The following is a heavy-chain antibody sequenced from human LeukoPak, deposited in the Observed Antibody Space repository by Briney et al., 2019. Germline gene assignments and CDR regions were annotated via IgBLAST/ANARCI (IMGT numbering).Heavy chain of an antibody. D-gene: IGHD3-22*01. Sequence: SETLSLTCAVYGGSFSGYYWSWIRQPAGKGLEWIGRIYTSGSTNYNPSLKSRVTISVDTSKNQFSLKLSSVTAADTAVYYCARDYYDSSGYYYYFDYWGQGTLVTVSS. V-gene: IGHV4-4*07. CDR2: IYTSGST. CDR1: GGSFSGYY. J-gene: IGHJ4*02. CDR3: ARDYYDSSGYYYYFDY.